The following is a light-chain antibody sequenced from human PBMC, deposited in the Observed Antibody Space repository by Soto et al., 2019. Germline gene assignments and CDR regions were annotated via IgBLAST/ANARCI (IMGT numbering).Light chain of an antibody. CDR1: QGIKND. CDR3: LQDYNYPYT. J-gene: IGKJ2*01. Sequence: AIQMTQSPSSLSASVGDRVTITCRASQGIKNDVGWYQQKPGKAPNLLNYAASRLKSGVPPRFNGSGSRTAFTLTISSLQPEGFAHYYYLQDYNYPYTFGQGTKLEIK. V-gene: IGKV1-6*01. CDR2: AAS.